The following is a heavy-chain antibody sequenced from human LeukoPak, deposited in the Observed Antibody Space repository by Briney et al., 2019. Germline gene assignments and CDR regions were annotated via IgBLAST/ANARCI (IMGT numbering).Heavy chain of an antibody. Sequence: GRSLRLSCAASGFTFSSYAMHWVRQAPGKGLEWVAVISYDGRNKYYTDSVKGRFTISRDNSKNTLYLQMSSLRAEDTAVYYCAREGYSNVFFDYWGQGALVTVSS. J-gene: IGHJ4*02. CDR2: ISYDGRNK. CDR1: GFTFSSYA. CDR3: AREGYSNVFFDY. V-gene: IGHV3-30*04. D-gene: IGHD2-15*01.